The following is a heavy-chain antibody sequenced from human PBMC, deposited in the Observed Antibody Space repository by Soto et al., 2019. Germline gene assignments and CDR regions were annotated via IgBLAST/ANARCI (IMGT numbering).Heavy chain of an antibody. CDR2: INPNSGGT. V-gene: IGHV1-2*04. J-gene: IGHJ6*02. CDR3: ARGMDRSGYSTYYYYYGMDV. CDR1: GYTFTGYY. Sequence: ASVKVSCKASGYTFTGYYMHWVRQAPGQGLEWMGWINPNSGGTNYAQKFQGWVTMTRDTSISTAYMELSRLRSDDTAVYYCARGMDRSGYSTYYYYYGMDVWGQGTTVTVCS. D-gene: IGHD3-3*01.